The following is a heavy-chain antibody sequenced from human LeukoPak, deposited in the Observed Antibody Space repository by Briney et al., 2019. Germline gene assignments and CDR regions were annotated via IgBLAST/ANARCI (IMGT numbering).Heavy chain of an antibody. D-gene: IGHD4-23*01. Sequence: SETLSLTCTVSGGSISSYYWSWIRQPPGKGLEWIGYIYYSGSTNYNPSLKSRVTISVDTSKNQFSLKLSSVTAADTAVYYCARGDMTTVVTLDYWGQRTLVTVSS. CDR3: ARGDMTTVVTLDY. CDR2: IYYSGST. J-gene: IGHJ4*02. CDR1: GGSISSYY. V-gene: IGHV4-59*01.